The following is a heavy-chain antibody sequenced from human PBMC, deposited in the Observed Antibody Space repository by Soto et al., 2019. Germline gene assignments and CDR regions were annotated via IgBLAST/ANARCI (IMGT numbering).Heavy chain of an antibody. D-gene: IGHD3-3*01. CDR3: AKGTTEYDFGTYYFYYGMDV. Sequence: GGSLRLSCVPSGFSFSGYAMSWVRQAPGKGLEWVSTISGGGGSTYYADSVQGRFTISRDTSKNTLYLQMNSLRAEDTAVFYCAKGTTEYDFGTYYFYYGMDVWGQGTTVTVSS. J-gene: IGHJ6*02. CDR1: GFSFSGYA. V-gene: IGHV3-23*01. CDR2: ISGGGGST.